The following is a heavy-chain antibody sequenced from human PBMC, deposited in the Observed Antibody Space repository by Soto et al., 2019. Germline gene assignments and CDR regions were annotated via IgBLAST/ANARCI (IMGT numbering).Heavy chain of an antibody. CDR1: GGSFSGYY. V-gene: IGHV4-34*01. CDR2: INHSGST. J-gene: IGHJ6*02. CDR3: ARVGSSSSNYYYYGMDV. Sequence: PSETLSLTCAVYGGSFSGYYWSWIRQPPGKGLEWIGEINHSGSTNYNPSLKSRVTISVDTSKNQFSLKLSSVTAADTAVYYCARVGSSSSNYYYYGMDVWGQGTTVTVSS. D-gene: IGHD6-13*01.